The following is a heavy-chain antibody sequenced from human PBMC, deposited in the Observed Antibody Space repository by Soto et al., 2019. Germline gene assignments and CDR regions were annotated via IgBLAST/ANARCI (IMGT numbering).Heavy chain of an antibody. CDR2: ISNSGST. J-gene: IGHJ5*02. CDR1: GGTISSYY. V-gene: IGHV4-59*08. CDR3: ARREYCSTTNCYDNYFDP. Sequence: TSETLSLTCTVSGGTISSYYWSWIRQPPGKGLEWIGYISNSGSTKYNPSLKSRVTISLDTSKNQFSLKLSSVTAADTAVYYCARREYCSTTNCYDNYFDPWGQGTLVTVSS. D-gene: IGHD2-2*01.